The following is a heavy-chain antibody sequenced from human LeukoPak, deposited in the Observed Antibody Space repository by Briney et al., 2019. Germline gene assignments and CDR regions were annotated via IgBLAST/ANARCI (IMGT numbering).Heavy chain of an antibody. CDR3: ARVSNALIAVAGTY. D-gene: IGHD6-19*01. CDR2: ISSSSSYI. V-gene: IGHV3-21*01. Sequence: GGSLRLSCAASGFTSIGFSRNWVPQAPGRGLEGFSSISSSSSYIYYADSVKGRFTISRDNAKNSLYLQMNSLRAEDTAVYYCARVSNALIAVAGTYWGQGTLVTVSS. J-gene: IGHJ4*02. CDR1: GFTSIGFS.